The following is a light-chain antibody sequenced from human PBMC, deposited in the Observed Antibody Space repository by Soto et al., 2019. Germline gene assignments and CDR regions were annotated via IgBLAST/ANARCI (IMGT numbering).Light chain of an antibody. CDR1: QSVSSN. CDR3: QQYNNWPLLT. CDR2: GAS. V-gene: IGKV3-15*01. Sequence: EIVMTQSPATLSVSPWERATLSCRASQSVSSNLAWYQQKPGQAPRLLIYGASTRATGIPARFSGSGSGTEFTLTISSLQSEDFAVYYCQQYNNWPLLTFSGGTKVDIK. J-gene: IGKJ4*01.